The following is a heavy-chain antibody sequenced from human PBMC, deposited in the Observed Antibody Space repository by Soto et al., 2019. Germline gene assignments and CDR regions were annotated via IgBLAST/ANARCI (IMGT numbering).Heavy chain of an antibody. Sequence: QVQLVQSGAEVKKPGSSVKVSCKASGGTFSSYAISWVRQAPGQGLEWMGGIIPIFGTANYAQKFQGRVTITADKSTSTAYMELSSQRSEDTAVYYCARGALTIFGVVESFDYWGQGTLVTVSS. D-gene: IGHD3-3*01. CDR1: GGTFSSYA. V-gene: IGHV1-69*06. J-gene: IGHJ4*02. CDR2: IIPIFGTA. CDR3: ARGALTIFGVVESFDY.